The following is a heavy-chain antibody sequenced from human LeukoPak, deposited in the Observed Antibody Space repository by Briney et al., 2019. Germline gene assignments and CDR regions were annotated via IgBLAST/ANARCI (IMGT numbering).Heavy chain of an antibody. CDR1: GGSISSSSYY. D-gene: IGHD6-13*01. CDR3: ARGGGHSSPGPDAFDI. CDR2: INHSGST. Sequence: SETLSLTCTVSGGSISSSSYYWSWIRQPPGKGLEWIGEINHSGSTNYNPSLKSRVTISVDTSKNQFSLKLSSVTAADTAVYYCARGGGHSSPGPDAFDIWGQGTMVTVSS. J-gene: IGHJ3*02. V-gene: IGHV4-39*07.